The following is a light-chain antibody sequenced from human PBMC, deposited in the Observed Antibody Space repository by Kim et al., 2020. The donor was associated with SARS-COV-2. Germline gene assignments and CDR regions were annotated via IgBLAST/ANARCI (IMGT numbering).Light chain of an antibody. CDR2: RNN. J-gene: IGLJ2*01. CDR1: SSNIGSSI. Sequence: RVTISCSGSSSNIGSSIVNWYQQLPGTAPTLLIYRNNQRASGVPDRISGSKSGTSASLAISGLQSEDEGDYYCSAWDDTLNGEVVFGGGTQLTVL. V-gene: IGLV1-44*01. CDR3: SAWDDTLNGEVV.